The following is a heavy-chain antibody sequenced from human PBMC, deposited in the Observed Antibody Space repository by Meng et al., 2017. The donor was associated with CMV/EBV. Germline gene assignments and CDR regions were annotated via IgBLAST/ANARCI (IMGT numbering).Heavy chain of an antibody. V-gene: IGHV3-21*01. D-gene: IGHD2-2*01. CDR2: ISSSSSYI. CDR3: ATNLNCSSTSCSRYFDY. J-gene: IGHJ4*02. Sequence: GESLKISCAASGFTFSSYSMNWVRQAPGKGLEWVSSISSSSSYIYYADSVKGRFTISRGNAKNSLYLQMNSLRAEDTAVYYCATNLNCSSTSCSRYFDYWGQGTLVTVSS. CDR1: GFTFSSYS.